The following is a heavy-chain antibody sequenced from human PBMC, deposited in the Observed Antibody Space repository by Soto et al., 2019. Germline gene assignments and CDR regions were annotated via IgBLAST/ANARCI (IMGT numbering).Heavy chain of an antibody. D-gene: IGHD4-17*01. Sequence: GGSLRLSCAASGFTFSSYAMSWVRQAPGKGLEWVSAISGSSGSTYYADSVKGRFTISRDNAKNTLYLQMNSLRAEDTAVYYCARAQMTTVTPFDYWGQGTLVTVSS. CDR3: ARAQMTTVTPFDY. V-gene: IGHV3-23*01. J-gene: IGHJ4*02. CDR1: GFTFSSYA. CDR2: ISGSSGST.